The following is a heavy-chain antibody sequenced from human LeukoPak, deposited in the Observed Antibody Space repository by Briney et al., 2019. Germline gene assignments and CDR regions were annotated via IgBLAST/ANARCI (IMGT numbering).Heavy chain of an antibody. CDR1: LGSISGYY. Sequence: SETLSLTRSVSLGSISGYYWSSMRPPPGQTLEWVGYNYSRGSTNYIPPLHKRPTISVDTSMNQHSLTLTSVTAADEAVYYFASYTYTSRPSDVSGEGAT. CDR3: ASYTYTSRPSDV. CDR2: NYSRGST. V-gene: IGHV4-4*09. J-gene: IGHJ6*01. D-gene: IGHD3-16*01.